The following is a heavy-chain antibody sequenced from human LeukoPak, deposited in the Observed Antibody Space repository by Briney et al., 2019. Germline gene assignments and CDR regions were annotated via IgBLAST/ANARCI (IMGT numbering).Heavy chain of an antibody. V-gene: IGHV4-34*01. D-gene: IGHD3-16*02. CDR3: AWGVGFHYDYVWGSYRSSPFDY. CDR2: INHSGST. J-gene: IGHJ4*02. Sequence: PSETLSLTCAVYGGSFSGYYWSWIRQPPGKGLEWIGEINHSGSTNYNPSLKSRVTISVDTSKNQFSLKLSSVTAADTAVYYCAWGVGFHYDYVWGSYRSSPFDYWGQGALVTVSS. CDR1: GGSFSGYY.